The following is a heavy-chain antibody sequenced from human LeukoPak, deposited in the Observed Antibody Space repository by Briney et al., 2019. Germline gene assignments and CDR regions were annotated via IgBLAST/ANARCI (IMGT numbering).Heavy chain of an antibody. V-gene: IGHV3-11*01. J-gene: IGHJ6*02. Sequence: GGSLRLSCAASGFTFSDYYMSWIRQAPGKGLEWVSYISSSGSTIYYADSVKGRFTISRDNAGNSLYLQMNSRRAEDTAVYYCARDHYYYGMDVWGQGTTVTVSS. CDR1: GFTFSDYY. CDR3: ARDHYYYGMDV. CDR2: ISSSGSTI.